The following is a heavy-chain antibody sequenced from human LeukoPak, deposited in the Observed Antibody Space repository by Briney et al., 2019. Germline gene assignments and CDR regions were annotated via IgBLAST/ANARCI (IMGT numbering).Heavy chain of an antibody. V-gene: IGHV4-38-2*02. CDR3: ARRIAAAGGNWFDP. D-gene: IGHD6-13*01. J-gene: IGHJ5*02. CDR2: IYHSGST. CDR1: GYSISSGYY. Sequence: PSETLSLTCTVPGYSISSGYYWGWIRQPPGKGLEWIGSIYHSGSTYYNPSLKSRVTISVDTSKNQFSLKLSSVTAADTAVYYCARRIAAAGGNWFDPWGQGTLVTVSS.